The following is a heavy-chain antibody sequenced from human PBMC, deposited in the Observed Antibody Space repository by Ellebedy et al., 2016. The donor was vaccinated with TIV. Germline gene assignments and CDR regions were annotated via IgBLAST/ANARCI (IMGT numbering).Heavy chain of an antibody. CDR2: INHSGST. V-gene: IGHV4-34*01. D-gene: IGHD3-10*01. J-gene: IGHJ1*01. CDR1: GGSFSGYY. CDR3: ARGGVRGVDPQHFQH. Sequence: SETLSLTXAVYGGSFSGYYWSWIRQPPGKGLEWIREINHSGSTNYNPPLKSRVTISVDTSKNQFSLKLRSVTAADTAVYYCARGGVRGVDPQHFQHWGQGTLVTVSS.